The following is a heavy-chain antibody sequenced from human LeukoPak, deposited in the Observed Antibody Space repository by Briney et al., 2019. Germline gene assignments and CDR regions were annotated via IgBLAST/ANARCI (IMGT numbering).Heavy chain of an antibody. J-gene: IGHJ4*02. CDR2: MNPNSGNT. Sequence: ASVKVSCKASGYTFTGYDINWVRQATGQGLEWMGWMNPNSGNTGYAQKFQGRVTMTRNTSISTAYMELSSLRSEDTAVYYCARSYYGSGSTNFDYWGQGTLVTVSS. CDR3: ARSYYGSGSTNFDY. V-gene: IGHV1-8*01. CDR1: GYTFTGYD. D-gene: IGHD3-10*01.